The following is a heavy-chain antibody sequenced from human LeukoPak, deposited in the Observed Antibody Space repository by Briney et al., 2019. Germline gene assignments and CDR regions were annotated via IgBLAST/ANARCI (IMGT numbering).Heavy chain of an antibody. CDR2: IYSGGST. CDR3: ARDTVDDAFDI. Sequence: GGSLRLSCSASGFTFSSYAMHWVRQAPGKGLEWVSVIYSGGSTYYADSVKGRFTISRDNSKSTLYLQMNSLRAEDTAVYYCARDTVDDAFDIWGQGTMVTVSS. D-gene: IGHD5-24*01. V-gene: IGHV3-66*01. CDR1: GFTFSSYA. J-gene: IGHJ3*02.